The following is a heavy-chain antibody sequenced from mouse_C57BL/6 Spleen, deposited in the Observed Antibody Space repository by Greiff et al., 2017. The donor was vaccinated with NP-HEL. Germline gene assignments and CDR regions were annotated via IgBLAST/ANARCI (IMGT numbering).Heavy chain of an antibody. CDR2: IHPNSGST. D-gene: IGHD2-10*01. CDR3: ARGGAYRYAMDY. V-gene: IGHV1-64*01. Sequence: QVQLQQPGAELVKPGASVKLSCKASGYTFTSYWMHWVKQRPGQGLEWIGMIHPNSGSTNYNEKFKSKATLTVDQSSSTAYMQLSSLTSEDSAVYYCARGGAYRYAMDYWGQGTSVTVSS. J-gene: IGHJ4*01. CDR1: GYTFTSYW.